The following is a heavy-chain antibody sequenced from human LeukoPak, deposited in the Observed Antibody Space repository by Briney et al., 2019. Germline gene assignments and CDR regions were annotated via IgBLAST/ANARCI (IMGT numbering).Heavy chain of an antibody. V-gene: IGHV1-24*01. CDR2: FDPEDGET. Sequence: ASVKVSCKVSGYTLTELTMHWVRQAPGKGLEWMGGFDPEDGETIYAQKFQGRVTMTEDTSTDTAYMELSSLRSGDTAVYYCATVTSSSGTRDYWGQGTLVTVSS. D-gene: IGHD6-13*01. J-gene: IGHJ4*02. CDR1: GYTLTELT. CDR3: ATVTSSSGTRDY.